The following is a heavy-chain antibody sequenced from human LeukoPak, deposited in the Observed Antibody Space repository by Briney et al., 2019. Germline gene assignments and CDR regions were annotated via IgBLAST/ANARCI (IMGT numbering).Heavy chain of an antibody. CDR3: ARARVRARRRHLDY. CDR1: GGSISSSSYY. D-gene: IGHD6-6*01. J-gene: IGHJ4*02. Sequence: SETLSLTCTVSGGSISSSSYYWGWIRQPPGKGLEWIGSIYYSGSTYYNPSLKSRVTISVDTSKNQFSLKLSSVTAADTAVYYCARARVRARRRHLDYWGQGTLVTVPS. V-gene: IGHV4-39*07. CDR2: IYYSGST.